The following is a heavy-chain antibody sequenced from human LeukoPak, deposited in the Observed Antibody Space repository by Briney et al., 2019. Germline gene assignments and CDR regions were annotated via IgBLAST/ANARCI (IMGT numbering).Heavy chain of an antibody. Sequence: GESLKISCKGSGYSFTNNWIGWVRQMPGKGLEWMGITYPGDSNTRYSPSFQGQVTISADKSISSAYLQWSSLKASDTAMYYCVRRSYYGSGSPYYFDYWGQGTLVTVSS. J-gene: IGHJ4*02. D-gene: IGHD3-10*01. CDR3: VRRSYYGSGSPYYFDY. CDR1: GYSFTNNW. V-gene: IGHV5-51*01. CDR2: TYPGDSNT.